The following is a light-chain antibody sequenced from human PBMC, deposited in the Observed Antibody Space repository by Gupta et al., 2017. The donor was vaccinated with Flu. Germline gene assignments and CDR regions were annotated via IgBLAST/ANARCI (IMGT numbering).Light chain of an antibody. CDR3: QQYDNLFT. CDR1: QDISNY. CDR2: DAS. Sequence: SPSSLSASVGDRVTITCQASQDISNYLNWYQQKPGKAPKLLIYDASKLETGVPSRFSGSGSGTDFTFTISSLQPEDIATYYCQQYDNLFTFGPGTKVDIK. J-gene: IGKJ3*01. V-gene: IGKV1-33*01.